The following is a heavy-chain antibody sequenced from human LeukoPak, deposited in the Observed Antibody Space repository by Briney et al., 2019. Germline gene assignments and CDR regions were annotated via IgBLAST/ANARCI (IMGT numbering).Heavy chain of an antibody. CDR1: GYSFTSHY. CDR2: INPSGSST. Sequence: ASVKVSCKASGYSFTSHYMHWVRQAPGQGLEWMGLINPSGSSTLYAQKFQGRVTMTRDMSTTTDYMELSSLRSEDTAVYYCARESEWMGFGELRYYFDYWGQGTLVTVSS. J-gene: IGHJ4*02. V-gene: IGHV1-46*01. CDR3: ARESEWMGFGELRYYFDY. D-gene: IGHD3-10*01.